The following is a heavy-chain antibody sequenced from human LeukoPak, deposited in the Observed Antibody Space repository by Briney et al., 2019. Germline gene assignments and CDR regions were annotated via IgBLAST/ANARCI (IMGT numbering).Heavy chain of an antibody. D-gene: IGHD6-13*01. V-gene: IGHV3-30-3*01. Sequence: GGSLRLSCAASGFTFSSYAMHWVRQAPGKGLEWVAVISYDGSNKYYADSVKGRFTISRDNSKNTLYLQMNSLRAEDTAVYYCARSGLIAAAGSPTDSWFDPWGQGTLVTVSS. J-gene: IGHJ5*02. CDR3: ARSGLIAAAGSPTDSWFDP. CDR2: ISYDGSNK. CDR1: GFTFSSYA.